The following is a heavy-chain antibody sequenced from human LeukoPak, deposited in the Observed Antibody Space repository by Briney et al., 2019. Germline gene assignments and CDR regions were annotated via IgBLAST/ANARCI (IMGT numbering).Heavy chain of an antibody. CDR2: INHSGST. D-gene: IGHD5-12*01. CDR1: GGSFSGYY. J-gene: IGHJ4*02. CDR3: ARGGRVATIRRNYFDY. V-gene: IGHV4-34*01. Sequence: SETLSLTCAVYGGSFSGYYWSWIRQPPGKGLEWIGEINHSGSTNYNPSLKSRVTISVDTSKNQFSLKLSSVTAADTAVYYCARGGRVATIRRNYFDYWGQGTLVTVSS.